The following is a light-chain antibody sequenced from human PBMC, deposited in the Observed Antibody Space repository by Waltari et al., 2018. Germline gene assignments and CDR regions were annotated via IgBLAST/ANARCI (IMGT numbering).Light chain of an antibody. CDR3: SLYMGSGIWV. CDR2: KVN. J-gene: IGLJ3*02. CDR1: SGSVSTTSY. Sequence: QTVVTQEPSLSVSPGGTVTLTCALSSGSVSTTSYATWYRQTPGQPPRTLLDKVNTRCSGGPDRFSGSILGNKVALTITGAQADDESDYYCSLYMGSGIWVFGGGTKLTVL. V-gene: IGLV8-61*01.